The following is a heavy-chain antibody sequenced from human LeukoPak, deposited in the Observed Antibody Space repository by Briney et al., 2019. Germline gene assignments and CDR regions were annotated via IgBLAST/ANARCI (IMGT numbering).Heavy chain of an antibody. Sequence: GGSLRLSCAASGFTFSSYAMSWVRQAPGKGLEWVSAISGSGGSTYYADSVKGRFTISRDNAKNSLYLQMNSLRAEDTAVYYCARGGTLYYYDSSGYRYGMDVWGQGTTVTVSS. CDR3: ARGGTLYYYDSSGYRYGMDV. V-gene: IGHV3-23*01. D-gene: IGHD3-22*01. CDR2: ISGSGGST. CDR1: GFTFSSYA. J-gene: IGHJ6*02.